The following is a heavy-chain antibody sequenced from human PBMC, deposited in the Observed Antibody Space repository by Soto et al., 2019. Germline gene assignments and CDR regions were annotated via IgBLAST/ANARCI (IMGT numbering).Heavy chain of an antibody. Sequence: QVQLVESGGGVVQPGRSLRLSCAASGFTFSGYGMHWVRQAPGKGLEWVAVIWYDGSNKYYADSVKGRFTISRDNSKNTLYLQMNSLRAEDTAVYYCTRDNRRTTADYYYYMDVWGKGTTVTVSS. CDR1: GFTFSGYG. CDR3: TRDNRRTTADYYYYMDV. CDR2: IWYDGSNK. J-gene: IGHJ6*03. D-gene: IGHD4-4*01. V-gene: IGHV3-33*01.